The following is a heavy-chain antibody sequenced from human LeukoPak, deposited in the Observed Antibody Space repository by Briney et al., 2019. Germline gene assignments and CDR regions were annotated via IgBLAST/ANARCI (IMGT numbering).Heavy chain of an antibody. CDR2: ISSNGVST. J-gene: IGHJ4*02. V-gene: IGHV3-64D*09. D-gene: IGHD6-19*01. CDR3: VKGGDRIAEAGTY. CDR1: GFTFSRYA. Sequence: PGGSLRLSCSASGFTFSRYAMHWVRQARGKGLEYVSAISSNGVSTYYADSVKGRFTISRDNSKNTLYLQMSSLRAEDTAVYYCVKGGDRIAEAGTYWGQGTLVTVSS.